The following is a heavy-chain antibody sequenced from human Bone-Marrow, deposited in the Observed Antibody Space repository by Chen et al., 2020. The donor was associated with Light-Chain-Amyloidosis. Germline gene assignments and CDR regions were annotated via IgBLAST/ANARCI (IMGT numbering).Heavy chain of an antibody. J-gene: IGHJ4*02. D-gene: IGHD6-13*01. CDR1: GFTFSSYA. CDR2: ISGSGDST. CDR3: AKEKQQLVLGYYFDS. V-gene: IGHV3-23*04. Sequence: VQLVESGGGLVQPGGSLRLSCAASGFTFSSYAMNWVRQAPGKGLEWVSVISGSGDSTYYADSVKGRFTISRDNSKNTLYLQMNSLRAEDTAVYYCAKEKQQLVLGYYFDSWGQGTLVTVSS.